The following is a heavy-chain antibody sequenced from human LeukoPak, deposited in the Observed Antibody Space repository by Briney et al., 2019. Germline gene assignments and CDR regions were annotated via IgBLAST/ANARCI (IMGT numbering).Heavy chain of an antibody. CDR3: ARLRDHGTYYDFWSGYRNWFDP. Sequence: PSETLSLTCTVSGGSISSSSYYWGWIRQPPGKGLEWIGSIYYSGSTYYNPSLKSRVTISVDTSKNQFSLKLSSVTAADTAVYYCARLRDHGTYYDFWSGYRNWFDPWGQGTLVTVSS. CDR2: IYYSGST. CDR1: GGSISSSSYY. J-gene: IGHJ5*02. D-gene: IGHD3-3*01. V-gene: IGHV4-39*01.